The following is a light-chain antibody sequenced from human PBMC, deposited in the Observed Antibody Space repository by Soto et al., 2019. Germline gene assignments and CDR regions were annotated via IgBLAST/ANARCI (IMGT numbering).Light chain of an antibody. V-gene: IGLV2-14*01. CDR1: SSDVGDYYY. CDR2: GVN. J-gene: IGLJ2*01. Sequence: QSVLTQPASVSGSPGQAITISCSGTSSDVGDYYYVSSYQQHPGKAPKLLIYGVNDRPSGVSHRFSVSRSDSTASLTISGLQAEDEADYYCGSYTGSSTLIFGGGTQLTVL. CDR3: GSYTGSSTLI.